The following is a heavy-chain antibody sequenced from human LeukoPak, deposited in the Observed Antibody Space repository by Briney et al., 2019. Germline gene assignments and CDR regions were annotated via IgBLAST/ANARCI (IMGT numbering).Heavy chain of an antibody. CDR2: IYYSGGT. D-gene: IGHD1-14*01. CDR1: GGSISSYY. V-gene: IGHV4-59*08. Sequence: SETLSLTCTVSGGSISSYYWSWIRQPPGKGLEWIGYIYYSGGTNYNPSLKGQVTISVDTSKNQFSLKLSSVTAADTAVYYCARHGKWFDPWGQGTLVTVSS. J-gene: IGHJ5*02. CDR3: ARHGKWFDP.